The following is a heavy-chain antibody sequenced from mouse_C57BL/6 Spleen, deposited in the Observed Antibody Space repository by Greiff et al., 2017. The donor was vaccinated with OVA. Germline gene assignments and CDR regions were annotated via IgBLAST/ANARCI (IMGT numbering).Heavy chain of an antibody. Sequence: QVQLKESGAELVKPGASVKISCKASGYAFSSYWMTWVKQRPGKGLEWIGQINPGDGDTNYTGKFKGKATLTADKSSSTTYMQLSSLTSEDSAVYFCASLSMDYWGQGTSVTVSS. V-gene: IGHV1-80*01. CDR2: INPGDGDT. J-gene: IGHJ4*01. CDR1: GYAFSSYW. CDR3: ASLSMDY.